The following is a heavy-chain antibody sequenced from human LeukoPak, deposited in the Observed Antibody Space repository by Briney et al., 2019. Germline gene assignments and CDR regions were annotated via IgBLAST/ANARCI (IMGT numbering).Heavy chain of an antibody. CDR1: GYTFTNFG. CDR2: ISAYNGNT. CDR3: ARDWYGSGSYPHFDY. V-gene: IGHV1-18*01. Sequence: ASVKVSCKASGYTFTNFGISWVRQAPGQGLEWMGWISAYNGNTNYAQKFQGRVTITADESTSTAYMELSSLRSEDTAVYYCARDWYGSGSYPHFDYWGQGTLVTVSS. J-gene: IGHJ4*02. D-gene: IGHD3-10*01.